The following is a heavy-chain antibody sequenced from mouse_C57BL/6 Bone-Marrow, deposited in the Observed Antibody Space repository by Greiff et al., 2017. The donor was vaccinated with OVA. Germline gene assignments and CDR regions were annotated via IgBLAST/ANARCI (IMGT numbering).Heavy chain of an antibody. CDR3: ARNYDYGEYFDV. V-gene: IGHV1-81*01. Sequence: QVQLKESGAELARPGASVKLSCKASGYTFTSYGISWVKQRTGQGLEWIGESYPRSGNTYYNEKFKGKATLTVDKSSSTAYMQLSSLTSEDSAVYYCARNYDYGEYFDVWGTGTTVTVSS. J-gene: IGHJ1*03. D-gene: IGHD2-4*01. CDR1: GYTFTSYG. CDR2: SYPRSGNT.